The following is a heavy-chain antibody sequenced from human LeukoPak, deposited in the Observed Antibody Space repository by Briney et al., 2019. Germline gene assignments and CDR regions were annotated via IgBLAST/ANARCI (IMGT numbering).Heavy chain of an antibody. V-gene: IGHV7-4-1*02. CDR1: GYTFTSYA. CDR3: ARDKDYGDYSFTTPIFDY. Sequence: ASVTVSCTASGYTFTSYAMNWVRQAPGQGLEWMGWINTNTGNPTYAQGFTGRFVFSLDTSVSTAYLQISSLKAEDTAVYYCARDKDYGDYSFTTPIFDYWGQGTLVTVSS. J-gene: IGHJ4*02. CDR2: INTNTGNP. D-gene: IGHD4-17*01.